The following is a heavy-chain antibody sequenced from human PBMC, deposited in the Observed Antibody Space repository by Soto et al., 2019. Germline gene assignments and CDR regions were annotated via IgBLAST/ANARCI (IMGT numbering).Heavy chain of an antibody. J-gene: IGHJ3*02. Sequence: ASVKVSCTASGYTFTSYDINWVRQATRQGLDWMGWMNPNSGNTGYAQKIQGRVKIAADKSRSTADMAVSMLIAEETAVNYCESSVETPQVKGARAFDICGQRTMVSV. CDR1: GYTFTSYD. CDR3: ESSVETPQVKGARAFDI. D-gene: IGHD5-18*01. CDR2: MNPNSGNT. V-gene: IGHV1-8*01.